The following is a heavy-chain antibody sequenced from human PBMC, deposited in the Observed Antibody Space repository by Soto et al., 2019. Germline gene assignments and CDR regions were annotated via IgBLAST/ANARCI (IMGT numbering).Heavy chain of an antibody. CDR2: IRSKAYGGTT. Sequence: GGSLRLSCTASGFTFGDYAMSWFRQAPGKGLEWVGFIRSKAYGGTTEYAASVKGRFTISRDDSKSIAYLQMNSLKTEDTAVYYCTRDIQDIVVVVAAQNYYFDYWGQGTLVTVSS. V-gene: IGHV3-49*03. CDR1: GFTFGDYA. CDR3: TRDIQDIVVVVAAQNYYFDY. D-gene: IGHD2-15*01. J-gene: IGHJ4*02.